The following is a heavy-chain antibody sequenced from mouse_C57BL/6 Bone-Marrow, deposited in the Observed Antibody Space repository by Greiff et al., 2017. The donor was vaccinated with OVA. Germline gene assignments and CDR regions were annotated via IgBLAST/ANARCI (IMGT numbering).Heavy chain of an antibody. V-gene: IGHV14-4*01. CDR2: IDPENGDT. Sequence: EVKLQESGAELVRPGASVKLSCTASGFNITDDYMHWVKQRPEQGLAWIGWIDPENGDTEYASKFQGKATITADTSSNTAYLQLSSLTSEDTAVYYCTATYYYGSSYGYWGQGTTLTVSS. D-gene: IGHD1-1*01. J-gene: IGHJ2*01. CDR1: GFNITDDY. CDR3: TATYYYGSSYGY.